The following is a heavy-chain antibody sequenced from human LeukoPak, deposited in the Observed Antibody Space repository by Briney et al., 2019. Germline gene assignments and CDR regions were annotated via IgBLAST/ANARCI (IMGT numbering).Heavy chain of an antibody. CDR2: IGASGGST. V-gene: IGHV3-23*01. Sequence: GGSLRLSCAASGFTFSSYWMHWVRQAPGKRLEWVSGIGASGGSTYYADSVKGRFTISRDNSKNTLYLQMNSLRTEDTAVYYCAKAEGYDILTGLDYWGQGTLVTVSS. D-gene: IGHD3-9*01. CDR1: GFTFSSYW. J-gene: IGHJ4*02. CDR3: AKAEGYDILTGLDY.